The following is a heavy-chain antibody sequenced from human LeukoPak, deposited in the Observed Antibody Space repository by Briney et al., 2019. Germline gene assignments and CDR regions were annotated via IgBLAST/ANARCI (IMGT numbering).Heavy chain of an antibody. J-gene: IGHJ4*02. Sequence: QAGGSLRLSCAVSGLTFSSYSMNWVRQAPGKGLEWLSYISRSGSIMYYADSVKGRFTISRDNARNSLYLQMNSLRVEDTAMYYCTRGFDISDYWGQGTVVTVSS. CDR1: GLTFSSYS. CDR3: TRGFDISDY. D-gene: IGHD3-9*01. V-gene: IGHV3-48*04. CDR2: ISRSGSIM.